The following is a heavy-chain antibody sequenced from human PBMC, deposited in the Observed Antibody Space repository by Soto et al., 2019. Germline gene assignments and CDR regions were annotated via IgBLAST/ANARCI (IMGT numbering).Heavy chain of an antibody. CDR3: ARGGLLPDY. CDR1: GGSTSSGGYS. D-gene: IGHD6-19*01. V-gene: IGHV4-30-2*01. J-gene: IGHJ4*02. Sequence: QLQLQESGSGLVKPSQTLSLTCAVSGGSTSSGGYSWSWLRQPPGKGLEWIGYISHSGSTYYNPSLKSRVTISVDTSKNQFSLRLRSVTVADTAVYYCARGGLLPDYWGQGTLITVST. CDR2: ISHSGST.